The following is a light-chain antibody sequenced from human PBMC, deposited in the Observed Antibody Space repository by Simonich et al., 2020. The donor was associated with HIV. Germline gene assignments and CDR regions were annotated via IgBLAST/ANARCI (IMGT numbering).Light chain of an antibody. CDR3: MQGIHFPYT. CDR1: QDMSNY. Sequence: DIQMTQSPSSLSASVGDRGTITCQASQDMSNYLNWYQQKPGKAPTILIYEASNVETGVPSRFSGSGSGTDFTLHISRVEAEDVGVYYCMQGIHFPYTFGQGTKVEIK. J-gene: IGKJ2*01. V-gene: IGKV1-33*01. CDR2: EAS.